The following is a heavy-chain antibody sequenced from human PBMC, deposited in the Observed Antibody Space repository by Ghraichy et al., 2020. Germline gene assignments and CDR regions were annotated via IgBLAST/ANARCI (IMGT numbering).Heavy chain of an antibody. J-gene: IGHJ4*02. CDR3: ATTGEDY. CDR2: IKQDGSEK. V-gene: IGHV3-7*01. CDR1: GFTFTRYW. D-gene: IGHD7-27*01. Sequence: SLRLSCAASGFTFTRYWMTWVRQASGKGLEWVANIKQDGSEKYYVDSVKGRFTISRDNAKNSLYLQMNSLRAEDTAVYYCATTGEDYWGQGTLVTISS.